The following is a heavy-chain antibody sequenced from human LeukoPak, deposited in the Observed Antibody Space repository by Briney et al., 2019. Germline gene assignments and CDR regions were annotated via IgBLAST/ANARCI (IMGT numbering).Heavy chain of an antibody. Sequence: GGSLRLSCAASGFTFSSYAMSWVRQAPGKGLEWVSAISGSGGSTYCADSVKGRFTISRDNSKNTLYLQMNSLRAEDTAVYYCAKSRGNYVWGSYRYGFDYWGQGTLVTVSS. CDR3: AKSRGNYVWGSYRYGFDY. CDR2: ISGSGGST. CDR1: GFTFSSYA. D-gene: IGHD3-16*02. V-gene: IGHV3-23*01. J-gene: IGHJ4*02.